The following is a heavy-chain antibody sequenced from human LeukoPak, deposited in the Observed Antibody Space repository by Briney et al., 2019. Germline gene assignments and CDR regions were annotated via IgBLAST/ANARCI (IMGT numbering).Heavy chain of an antibody. Sequence: GGSLRLSCAASGFTFSSYGMHWVRQAPGKGLEWVAVISYDGSNKYYADSVKGRFTISRDNSKNTLYLQMNSLRAEDTAVYYCAKDPGSYGLNYFDYWGQGTLVTVSS. CDR3: AKDPGSYGLNYFDY. CDR1: GFTFSSYG. V-gene: IGHV3-30*18. D-gene: IGHD5-18*01. J-gene: IGHJ4*02. CDR2: ISYDGSNK.